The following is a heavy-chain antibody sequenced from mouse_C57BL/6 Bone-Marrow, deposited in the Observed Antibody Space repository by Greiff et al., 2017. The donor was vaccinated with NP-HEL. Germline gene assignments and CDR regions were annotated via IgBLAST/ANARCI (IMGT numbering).Heavy chain of an antibody. CDR1: GFTFSSYA. Sequence: EVKLVESGGGLVKPGGSLKLSCAASGFTFSSYAMSWVRQTPEKRLEWVATISDGGSYTYYPDNVKGRFTISRDNAKNNLYLQMSHLKSEDTAMYYCAREVVATDFDVWGTGTTVTVSS. CDR2: ISDGGSYT. V-gene: IGHV5-4*01. CDR3: AREVVATDFDV. J-gene: IGHJ1*03. D-gene: IGHD1-1*01.